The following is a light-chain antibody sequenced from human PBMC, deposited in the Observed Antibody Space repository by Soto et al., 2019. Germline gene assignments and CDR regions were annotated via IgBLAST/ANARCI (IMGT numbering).Light chain of an antibody. V-gene: IGKV4-1*01. CDR1: QSVVYSSNHKNY. CDR3: QQYYTTPQT. J-gene: IGKJ1*01. CDR2: WAS. Sequence: DIVMTQSPDSLAVSLGERATINCKSSQSVVYSSNHKNYLAWYQQKPGKPPKLLIYWASTRESGVPDRFSGSGSGTDFTLTISRLQAEDVAVYYCQQYYTTPQTFGQGTKVEIK.